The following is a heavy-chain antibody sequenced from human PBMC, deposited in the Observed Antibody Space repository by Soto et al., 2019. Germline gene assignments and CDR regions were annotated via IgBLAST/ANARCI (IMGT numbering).Heavy chain of an antibody. CDR3: ARVATGSYHFDQ. V-gene: IGHV3-74*01. J-gene: IGHJ4*02. CDR2: INPDGSTT. Sequence: EVQLVASGGGLVQPGGSLRLSCEVSGFTFSSYWMHWVRQAPGKGLVWVSRINPDGSTTSYADSVRGRFTISRDNADNTLYLEMNSLRAEDTAVYYCARVATGSYHFDQWGQGTLVTVSS. CDR1: GFTFSSYW. D-gene: IGHD3-10*01.